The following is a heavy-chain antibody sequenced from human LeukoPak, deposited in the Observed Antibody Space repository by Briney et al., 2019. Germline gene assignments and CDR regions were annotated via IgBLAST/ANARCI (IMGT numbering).Heavy chain of an antibody. CDR2: INHSGST. D-gene: IGHD6-19*01. Sequence: PSETLSLTCAVYGGSFSGYYWSWIRQPPGKGLEWIGEINHSGSTNYNPSLKSRVTISVDTSKNQFSLKLSSVTAADTAVYYCAKASRRWLVHDWFDPWGQGTLVTVSS. V-gene: IGHV4-34*01. CDR3: AKASRRWLVHDWFDP. J-gene: IGHJ5*02. CDR1: GGSFSGYY.